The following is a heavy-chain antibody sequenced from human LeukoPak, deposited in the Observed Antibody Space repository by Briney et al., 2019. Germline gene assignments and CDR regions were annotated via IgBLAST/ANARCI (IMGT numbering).Heavy chain of an antibody. CDR2: IIPIFGTA. CDR3: SRDRSARYCCSTSCYKGSWFDP. J-gene: IGHJ5*02. CDR1: GGTFSSYA. V-gene: IGHV1-69*01. Sequence: SVKVSCKASGGTFSSYAISWVRQAPGQGLEWMGGIIPIFGTANYAQKFQGRVTITADESTSTAYMELSSLRSEDTAVYYCSRDRSARYCCSTSCYKGSWFDPWGQGTLVTVSS. D-gene: IGHD2-2*02.